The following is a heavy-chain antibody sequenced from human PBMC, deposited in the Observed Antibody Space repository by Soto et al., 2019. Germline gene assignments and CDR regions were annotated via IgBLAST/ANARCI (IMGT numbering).Heavy chain of an antibody. CDR1: GYTFTSYY. D-gene: IGHD2-2*01. Sequence: QVQLVQSGAEVKKPGASVKVSCKASGYTFTSYYMHWVRQAPGQGLEWMGIINPSGGSTSYAQKFQGRVNMTRDTSTSTVYMELSSLRSEDTAVYYCARGGIVVVPAAMTWGVYYYYGMDVWGQGTTVTVSS. J-gene: IGHJ6*02. CDR2: INPSGGST. V-gene: IGHV1-46*01. CDR3: ARGGIVVVPAAMTWGVYYYYGMDV.